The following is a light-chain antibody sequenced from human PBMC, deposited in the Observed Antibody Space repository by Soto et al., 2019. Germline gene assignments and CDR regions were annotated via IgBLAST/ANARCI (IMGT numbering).Light chain of an antibody. CDR2: DVS. CDR3: SSHTSSSTPVV. J-gene: IGLJ2*01. Sequence: QSALTQPASVSGSPGQSITISCTGTSSDVGGYNYVSWYQQHPGKAPKLMIYDVSNRPSGVSNRFSGSKSGDTASLTISGLQAEDEAVYYCSSHTSSSTPVVFGGGTKLTVL. V-gene: IGLV2-14*01. CDR1: SSDVGGYNY.